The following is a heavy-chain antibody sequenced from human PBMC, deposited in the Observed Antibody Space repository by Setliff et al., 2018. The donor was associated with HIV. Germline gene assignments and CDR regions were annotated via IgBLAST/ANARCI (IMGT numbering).Heavy chain of an antibody. V-gene: IGHV1-46*01. CDR3: ARDPAPSSSASYFQH. Sequence: ASVKVSCKASGYTFTSYYMHWVRQAPGQGLEWMGIINPSSGSTTYAQKFQGRVTMPRDTSTSTVYMELSSLRSEDTAVYYCARDPAPSSSASYFQHWGQGTPVTVSS. D-gene: IGHD6-6*01. J-gene: IGHJ1*01. CDR1: GYTFTSYY. CDR2: INPSSGST.